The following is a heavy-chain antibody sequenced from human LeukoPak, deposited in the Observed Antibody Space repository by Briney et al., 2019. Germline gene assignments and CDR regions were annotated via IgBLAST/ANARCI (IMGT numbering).Heavy chain of an antibody. CDR3: VRTNAYYYDSSGYPPFDY. V-gene: IGHV4-59*02. D-gene: IGHD3-22*01. CDR1: GGFDKSYY. Sequence: SETLSLTCTVWGGFDKSYYWRWIRQPPGKGLEWIGYIYYSGSTNYNPSLKSRVTISVDTSKNQFSLKLSSVTAADTAVYDCVRTNAYYYDSSGYPPFDYWGQGTLVTVSS. J-gene: IGHJ4*02. CDR2: IYYSGST.